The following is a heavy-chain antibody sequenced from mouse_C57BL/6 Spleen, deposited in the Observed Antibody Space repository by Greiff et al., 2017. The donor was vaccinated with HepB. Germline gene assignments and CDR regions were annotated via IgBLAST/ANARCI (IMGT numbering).Heavy chain of an antibody. CDR2: IDPSDSYT. Sequence: QVQLQQSGAELVKPGASVKLSCKASGYTFTSYWMQWVKQRPGQGLEWIGEIDPSDSYTNYNQKFKGKATLTVDTSSSTAYMQLSSLTSEDSAVYYCARSPDPYYFDYWGQGTTLTVSS. CDR3: ARSPDPYYFDY. V-gene: IGHV1-50*01. J-gene: IGHJ2*01. CDR1: GYTFTSYW.